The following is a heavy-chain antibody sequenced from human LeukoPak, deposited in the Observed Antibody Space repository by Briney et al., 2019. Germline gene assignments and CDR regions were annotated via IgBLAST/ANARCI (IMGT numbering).Heavy chain of an antibody. CDR1: AGSINTYF. D-gene: IGHD1-7*01. CDR3: ARGTELTRTSGHYSFDY. Sequence: SETLSLTCTVSAGSINTYFWTWVRQPAGKGLEWIGRISGSGTAYYNPSLESRVTISLDTANNQLFLGMTSVSAADTAVYYCARGTELTRTSGHYSFDYWGQGTLVSVSS. CDR2: ISGSGTA. J-gene: IGHJ4*02. V-gene: IGHV4-4*07.